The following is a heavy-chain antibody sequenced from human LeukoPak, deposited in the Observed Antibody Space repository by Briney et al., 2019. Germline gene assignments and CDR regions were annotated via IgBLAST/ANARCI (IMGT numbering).Heavy chain of an antibody. V-gene: IGHV1-8*01. CDR2: MNPNSGRR. Sequence: ASVKVCSKASGYIFSNYDINWVRQAPGHGLEWMGWMNPNSGRRVYAQKFQGRVTMTRNSSINTAYMELTSLRSDDRAVYYCARGLRSDYWGQGTLVTVSS. CDR3: ARGLRSDY. J-gene: IGHJ4*02. D-gene: IGHD3-16*02. CDR1: GYIFSNYD.